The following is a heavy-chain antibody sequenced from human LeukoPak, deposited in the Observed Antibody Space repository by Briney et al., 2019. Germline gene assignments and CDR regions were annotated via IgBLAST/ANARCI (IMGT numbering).Heavy chain of an antibody. D-gene: IGHD3-22*01. CDR1: GGSISSYY. CDR3: ARDQVYYYGSSGHHDYYWFDP. V-gene: IGHV4-59*01. Sequence: SETLSLTCTVSGGSISSYYWSWIRQPPGKGLEWIGYIYYSGSTNYNPSLKSRVTISVDTSKNQFSLKLSSVTAADTAVYYCARDQVYYYGSSGHHDYYWFDPWGQGTLVTVSS. CDR2: IYYSGST. J-gene: IGHJ5*02.